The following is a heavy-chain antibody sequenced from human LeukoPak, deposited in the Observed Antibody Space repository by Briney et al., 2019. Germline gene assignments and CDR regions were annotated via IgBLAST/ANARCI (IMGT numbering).Heavy chain of an antibody. V-gene: IGHV3-23*01. CDR2: EGSAGGT. Sequence: GGSLRLSCAASGFTSTNHAVSWVRRAPGKGLEWVSAEGSAGGTYYADSVRGRFTISRDNYENTLSLQMNSLRVEDTAVYYCASRTWTGAGYYAFDIWGQGTMVTVSS. D-gene: IGHD3/OR15-3a*01. J-gene: IGHJ3*02. CDR1: GFTSTNHA. CDR3: ASRTWTGAGYYAFDI.